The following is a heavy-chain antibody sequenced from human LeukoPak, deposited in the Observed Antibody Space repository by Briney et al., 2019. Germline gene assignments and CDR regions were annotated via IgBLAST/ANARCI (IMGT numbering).Heavy chain of an antibody. CDR1: GYSISSGYY. CDR2: IYHSGST. J-gene: IGHJ4*02. V-gene: IGHV4-38-2*02. Sequence: SETLSLTCTVSGYSISSGYYWAWVRQPPGKGLEWIGTIYHSGSTYYNPSLKSRVSISVDTSKNQFSLKLTSVTAADTAVYYCARVRGYCSSTICYRYYFDYWGQGTLVTVSS. CDR3: ARVRGYCSSTICYRYYFDY. D-gene: IGHD2-2*01.